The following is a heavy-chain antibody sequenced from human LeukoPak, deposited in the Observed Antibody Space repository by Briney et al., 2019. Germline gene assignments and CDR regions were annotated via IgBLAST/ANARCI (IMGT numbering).Heavy chain of an antibody. V-gene: IGHV4-34*04. CDR3: ARGQGATVPQVGKNWFAP. CDR1: IDSFSNYH. J-gene: IGHJ5*02. D-gene: IGHD1-26*01. Sequence: SETLSLTCAVYIDSFSNYHWNWIRQTPAKGMEWIGEVNENGCTNIIPSLRSRGILSVDTSKNQFSLKLISVTVADTAIYYCARGQGATVPQVGKNWFAPWGQGTRVTVSS. CDR2: VNENGCT.